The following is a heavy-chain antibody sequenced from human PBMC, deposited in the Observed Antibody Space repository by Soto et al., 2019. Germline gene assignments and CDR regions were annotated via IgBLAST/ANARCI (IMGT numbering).Heavy chain of an antibody. CDR1: GYTSFTYG. CDR3: ARKSSSSSWFDP. Sequence: ASVKVACTASGYTSFTYGITWVRHAPGQGLEWMGWISTYDGNTDYAQKLQGRVTMTTDTSTRTAYMELASLRSDDTAVHSCARKSSSSSWFDPWGQGTLVTVSS. D-gene: IGHD6-6*01. V-gene: IGHV1-18*01. CDR2: ISTYDGNT. J-gene: IGHJ5*02.